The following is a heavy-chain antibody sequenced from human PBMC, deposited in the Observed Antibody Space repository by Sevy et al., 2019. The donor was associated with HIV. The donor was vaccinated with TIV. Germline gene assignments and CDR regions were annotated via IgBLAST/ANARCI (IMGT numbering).Heavy chain of an antibody. D-gene: IGHD6-19*01. V-gene: IGHV3-23*01. CDR2: ISKDGGST. CDR3: LKGIQQWPSDS. CDR1: GFIFRNYG. J-gene: IGHJ4*02. Sequence: GGSLRLSCAASGFIFRNYGMSWVRQAPGKGLQWVSTISKDGGSTFYADSVKGRFAISRDNSKNAVYLQMNSLRAEDTAIYFCLKGIQQWPSDSWGQGALVTVSS.